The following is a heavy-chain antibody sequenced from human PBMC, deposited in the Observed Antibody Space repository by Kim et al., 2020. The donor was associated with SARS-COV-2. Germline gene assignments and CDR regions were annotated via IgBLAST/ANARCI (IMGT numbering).Heavy chain of an antibody. Sequence: SVKVSCKASGGTFSSYAISWVRQAPGQGLEWMGGIIPIFGTANYAQKFQGRVTITADESTSTAYMELSSLRSEDTAVYYCASGRFRDILTGGEFDPWGQGTLVTVSS. CDR1: GGTFSSYA. D-gene: IGHD3-9*01. CDR2: IIPIFGTA. J-gene: IGHJ5*02. CDR3: ASGRFRDILTGGEFDP. V-gene: IGHV1-69*13.